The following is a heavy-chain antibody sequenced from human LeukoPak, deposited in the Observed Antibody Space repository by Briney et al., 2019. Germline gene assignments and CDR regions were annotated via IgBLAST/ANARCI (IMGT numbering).Heavy chain of an antibody. CDR2: IYYSGST. V-gene: IGHV4-59*11. D-gene: IGHD6-19*01. Sequence: KPSETLSLTCTVSGISMSSHYWSWIRQPPGKGLECIGYIYYSGSTTYNPSLKSRVTISVDTSKNQFSLKLSSVTAADTAVYYCARSNGWYYYWGQGTLVTVSS. CDR1: GISMSSHY. CDR3: ARSNGWYYY. J-gene: IGHJ4*02.